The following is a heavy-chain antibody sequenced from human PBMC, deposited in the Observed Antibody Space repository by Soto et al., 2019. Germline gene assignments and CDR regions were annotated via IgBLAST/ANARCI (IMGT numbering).Heavy chain of an antibody. Sequence: XSVKVSCKASVYTFTSYDINWVRQATGQGLEWMGWMNPNSGNTGYAQKFQGRVTMTRNTSISTAYMELSSLRSEDTAVYYCARLLRFLEWSGYYYYYGMDVWGQGTTVTVSS. CDR1: VYTFTSYD. CDR2: MNPNSGNT. J-gene: IGHJ6*02. V-gene: IGHV1-8*01. CDR3: ARLLRFLEWSGYYYYYGMDV. D-gene: IGHD3-3*01.